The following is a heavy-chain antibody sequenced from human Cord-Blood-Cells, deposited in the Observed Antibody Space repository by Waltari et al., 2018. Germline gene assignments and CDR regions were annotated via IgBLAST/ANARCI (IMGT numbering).Heavy chain of an antibody. CDR1: GSTFTGSY. V-gene: IGHV1-2*02. J-gene: IGHJ3*02. CDR2: INPNSGGT. CDR3: ARGITMVRGVIGAFDI. D-gene: IGHD3-10*01. Sequence: QVQLVPSGAEVKKPGASVKVSCKASGSTFTGSYYPWVRHAPGQGLEWMGWINPNSGGTTYAQKLQGRVTMTRDTSISTAYMELSRLRSDDTAVYYCARGITMVRGVIGAFDIWGQGTMVTVSS.